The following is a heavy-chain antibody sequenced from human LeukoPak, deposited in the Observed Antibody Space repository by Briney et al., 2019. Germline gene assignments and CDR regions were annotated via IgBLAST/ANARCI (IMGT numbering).Heavy chain of an antibody. CDR3: ATEDCSSTSCYGPYYYYMDV. J-gene: IGHJ6*03. Sequence: ASVKVSCKVSGYTLTELPMHWVRQAPGKGLEWMGGFDPEDGETIYAQKFQGRVTMTEDTSTDAAYMELGSLRSEDTAVYYCATEDCSSTSCYGPYYYYMDVWGKGTTVTVSS. CDR1: GYTLTELP. CDR2: FDPEDGET. D-gene: IGHD2-2*01. V-gene: IGHV1-24*01.